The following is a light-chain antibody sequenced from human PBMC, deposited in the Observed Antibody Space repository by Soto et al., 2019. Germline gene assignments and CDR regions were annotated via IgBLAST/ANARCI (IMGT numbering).Light chain of an antibody. V-gene: IGKV1-5*03. CDR1: QTISSW. J-gene: IGKJ1*01. CDR3: QHYNSYSEA. Sequence: DIKMTHSPSTLSGSVGDRFTITCRASQTISSWLAWYQQKPGKAPKLLIYKASTLKSGVPSRFSGSGSGTEFTLTISSLQPDDFATYYCQHYNSYSEAFGQGTKVDI. CDR2: KAS.